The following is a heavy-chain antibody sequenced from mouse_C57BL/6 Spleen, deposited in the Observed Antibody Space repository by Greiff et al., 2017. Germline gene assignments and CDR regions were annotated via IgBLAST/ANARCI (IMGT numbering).Heavy chain of an antibody. CDR2: IYPGDGDT. V-gene: IGHV1-82*01. J-gene: IGHJ2*01. CDR3: APIYHGNYYYFDY. D-gene: IGHD2-1*01. Sequence: VQLQQSGPELVKPGASVKISCKASGYAFSSSWMNWVKQRPGKGLEWIGRIYPGDGDTNYNGKFKGKATLTADKSSSTAYMQLSSLTSEDSAVYFCAPIYHGNYYYFDYWGQGTTLTVSS. CDR1: GYAFSSSW.